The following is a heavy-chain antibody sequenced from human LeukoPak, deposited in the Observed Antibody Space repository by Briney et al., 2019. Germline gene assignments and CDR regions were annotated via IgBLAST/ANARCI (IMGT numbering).Heavy chain of an antibody. Sequence: GESLKISCKGSGYTFTTYWIGWVRQLPGKGLGWMGIIYPVDSHTRYNTSVHDQVSISADKSISTAYLQWSSLQASDPAISFCARLGRSTWKDDFDIWGQGTMVTVCS. D-gene: IGHD1-1*01. J-gene: IGHJ3*02. CDR3: ARLGRSTWKDDFDI. CDR1: GYTFTTYW. V-gene: IGHV5-51*01. CDR2: IYPVDSHT.